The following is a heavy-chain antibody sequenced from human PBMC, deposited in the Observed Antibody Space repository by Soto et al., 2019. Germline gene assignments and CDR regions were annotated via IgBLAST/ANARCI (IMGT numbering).Heavy chain of an antibody. CDR2: ISGSGGTT. D-gene: IGHD6-6*01. J-gene: IGHJ6*02. V-gene: IGHV3-23*01. Sequence: EVQLLESGGGLVQPGGSLRLSCAASGFTFSSYAMTWVRQAPGKGLEWVSAISGSGGTTYHADSVKGRFTISRDNSKNPAYLPMNSLRAEDAAVYYCAKPPYSSSSYYYYGMDVWGQGTTVTVSS. CDR1: GFTFSSYA. CDR3: AKPPYSSSSYYYYGMDV.